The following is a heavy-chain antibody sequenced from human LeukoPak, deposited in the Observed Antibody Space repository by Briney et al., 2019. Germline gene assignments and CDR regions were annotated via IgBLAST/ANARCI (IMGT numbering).Heavy chain of an antibody. Sequence: SVKVSCKASEGTFTTFAITWVRQAPGQGLEWMGRIIPILGILNYAQKFQDRVTIIADKSTSTAYMELSSLRSEDTAVYYCARGPFRGSASPDSWGQGTLVTVSS. J-gene: IGHJ5*01. D-gene: IGHD2-2*01. V-gene: IGHV1-69*04. CDR2: IIPILGIL. CDR3: ARGPFRGSASPDS. CDR1: EGTFTTFA.